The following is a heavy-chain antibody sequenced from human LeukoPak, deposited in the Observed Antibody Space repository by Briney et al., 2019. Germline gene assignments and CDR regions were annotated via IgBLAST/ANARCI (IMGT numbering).Heavy chain of an antibody. CDR1: GYTFTGYY. CDR3: ARFIAAGFDP. CDR2: IIPIFGTA. Sequence: SVKVSCKASGYTFTGYYMHWVRQAPGQGLEWMGGIIPIFGTANYAQKFQGRVTITTDESTSTAYMELSSLRSEDTAVYYCARFIAAGFDPWGQGTLVTVSS. J-gene: IGHJ5*02. D-gene: IGHD6-13*01. V-gene: IGHV1-69*05.